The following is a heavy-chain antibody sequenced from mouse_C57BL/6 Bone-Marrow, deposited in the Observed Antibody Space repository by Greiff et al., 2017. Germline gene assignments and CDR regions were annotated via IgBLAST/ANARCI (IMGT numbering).Heavy chain of an antibody. CDR3: ARGRRGCAD. J-gene: IGHJ3*01. CDR2: ISSGSSTL. V-gene: IGHV5-17*01. CDR1: GFTFSDYG. Sequence: EVMLVESGGGLVKPGGSLKLSCAASGFTFSDYGMHWVRQAPEKGLEWVAYISSGSSTLYYADTVKGRFTISRGNAKHTLFLQMTSLRSGDTAMYYGARGRRGCADWGQGTLVTVAA.